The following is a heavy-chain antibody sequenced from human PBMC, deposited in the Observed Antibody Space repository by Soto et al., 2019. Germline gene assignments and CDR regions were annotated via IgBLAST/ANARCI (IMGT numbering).Heavy chain of an antibody. CDR2: ISPYNGNT. Sequence: QVQLVQSGAEVKRPGASVKVSCKASGYTFRNYGITWVRQAPGQGLEWMAWISPYNGNTNYAQDLQGRVTLTTDTSTSTAYMELRRLTSEDTAMYYCARDLVSGSDFWRAYNGGYFDSWGQGTLVTVSS. CDR1: GYTFRNYG. D-gene: IGHD3-3*01. V-gene: IGHV1-18*01. J-gene: IGHJ4*02. CDR3: ARDLVSGSDFWRAYNGGYFDS.